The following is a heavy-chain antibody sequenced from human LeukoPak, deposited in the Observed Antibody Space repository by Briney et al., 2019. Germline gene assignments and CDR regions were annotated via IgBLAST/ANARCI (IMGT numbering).Heavy chain of an antibody. V-gene: IGHV3-13*04. CDR1: GFTFSSYD. CDR3: ARARAIGSGAFDY. D-gene: IGHD3-10*01. Sequence: PWGSLRLSCAASGFTFSSYDMHWVRQATGKGLEWVSAIGTAGDTYYPGSVKGRFTISRENAKNSLYLQMNSLRAGDTAVYYCARARAIGSGAFDYWGHGTLVPVSS. J-gene: IGHJ4*01. CDR2: IGTAGDT.